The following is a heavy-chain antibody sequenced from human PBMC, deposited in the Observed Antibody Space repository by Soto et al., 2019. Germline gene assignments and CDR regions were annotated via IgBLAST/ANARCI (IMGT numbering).Heavy chain of an antibody. CDR3: ASAALGDSVYYYYGIDV. J-gene: IGHJ6*02. CDR2: INAGNGNT. Sequence: QVQLVQSGAEVKKLVSLVKVSCKASGYTFTRYAMHWVRQAPGQRLEWMGWINAGNGNTKYSQKFQGRVTITRDTSASTAYMELSSLRSEDTAVYSCASAALGDSVYYYYGIDVWGQGTTVTVSS. D-gene: IGHD4-17*01. V-gene: IGHV1-3*01. CDR1: GYTFTRYA.